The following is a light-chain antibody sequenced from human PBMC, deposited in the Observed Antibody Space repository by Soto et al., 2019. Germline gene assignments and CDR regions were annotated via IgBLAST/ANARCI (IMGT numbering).Light chain of an antibody. CDR3: QLRSNWPPLT. CDR2: DAS. Sequence: EIVLTQSPATLSLSPGERATLSCRASQSVSSYLAWYQQKPGQAPRLLIYDASNRATGIPARFSGSGYGTDFTLTTSSLEPEDFAVYYCQLRSNWPPLTFGGGPKVDIK. V-gene: IGKV3-11*01. J-gene: IGKJ4*01. CDR1: QSVSSY.